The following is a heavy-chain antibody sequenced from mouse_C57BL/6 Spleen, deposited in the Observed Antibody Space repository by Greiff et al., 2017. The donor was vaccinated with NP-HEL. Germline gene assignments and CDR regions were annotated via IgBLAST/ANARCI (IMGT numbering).Heavy chain of an antibody. CDR3: ARRYYGSSFSYAMDY. CDR1: GYTFTDYN. D-gene: IGHD1-1*01. CDR2: INPNNGGT. J-gene: IGHJ4*01. Sequence: EVQLVESGPELVKPGASVKIPCKASGYTFTDYNMDWVKQSHGKSLEWIGEINPNNGGTIYNQKFKGKATLTVDKSSSTAYMELRSLTSEDTAVYYCARRYYGSSFSYAMDYWGQGTSVTVSS. V-gene: IGHV1-18*01.